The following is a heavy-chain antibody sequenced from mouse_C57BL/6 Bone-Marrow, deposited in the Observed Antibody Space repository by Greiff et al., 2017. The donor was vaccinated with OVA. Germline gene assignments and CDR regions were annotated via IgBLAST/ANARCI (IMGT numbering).Heavy chain of an antibody. CDR1: GFSLTSYA. CDR3: AKRHYSNYDRFAY. D-gene: IGHD2-5*01. J-gene: IGHJ3*01. Sequence: VKLQESGPGLVAPSQSPSIICTVSGFSLTSYAISWARQPPGKGLEWLGVIWTDGGTNYNSALKSRLSISKDNSTSQVFLKMNSLPADDTARYHCAKRHYSNYDRFAYWGQGTLVTVSA. V-gene: IGHV2-9-1*01. CDR2: IWTDGGT.